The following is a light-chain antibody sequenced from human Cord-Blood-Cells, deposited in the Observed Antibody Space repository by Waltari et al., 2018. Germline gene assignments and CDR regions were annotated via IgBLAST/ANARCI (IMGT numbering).Light chain of an antibody. J-gene: IGLJ3*02. V-gene: IGLV3-21*03. CDR3: QVWDSSSDHWV. Sequence: SYVLTQPPSVSVAPGKTARITCGGNNIGSKSVPWYQQKPGQAPVLVVYDDSDRPSGIPKRFSGSNSGNTATLTISRVEAGDEADYYCQVWDSSSDHWVFGGGTKLTVL. CDR1: NIGSKS. CDR2: DDS.